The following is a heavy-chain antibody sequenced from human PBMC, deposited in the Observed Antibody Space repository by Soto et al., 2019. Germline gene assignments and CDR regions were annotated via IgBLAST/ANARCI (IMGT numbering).Heavy chain of an antibody. CDR3: ARVRGLGLFDY. CDR2: IYYSGST. Sequence: PSETLSLTCTVSGGSISSSRYYWGWIRQPPGKGLEWIGYIYYSGSTNYNPALLSRVTISVDTSENQFSLRLSSVTAADTAVYYCARVRGLGLFDYWGQGTLVTVSS. D-gene: IGHD3-16*01. J-gene: IGHJ4*02. V-gene: IGHV4-61*05. CDR1: GGSISSSRYY.